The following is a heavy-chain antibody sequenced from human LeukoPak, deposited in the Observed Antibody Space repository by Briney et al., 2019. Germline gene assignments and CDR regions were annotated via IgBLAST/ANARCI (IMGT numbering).Heavy chain of an antibody. J-gene: IGHJ4*02. CDR2: LSLSGVST. CDR3: AKGGDSNYDDFDY. D-gene: IGHD4-11*01. Sequence: GGSLRLSCAASGFTVSSFAMSWVRQAPGKGLEWVSALSLSGVSTYYADFVKGRFTISRDNSKNTLYLQMNSLRAEDTAIYYCAKGGDSNYDDFDYWGQGTLVTVAS. V-gene: IGHV3-23*01. CDR1: GFTVSSFA.